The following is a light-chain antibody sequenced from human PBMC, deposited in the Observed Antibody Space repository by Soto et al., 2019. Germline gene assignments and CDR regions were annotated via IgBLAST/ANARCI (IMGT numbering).Light chain of an antibody. V-gene: IGKV1-39*01. Sequence: DIQMTQSPSSLSASVGDRVTITCRASQSISSYLNWYQQKPGKAPKLLIYAAASLQSGGPSRFSGSGSVTDFTLTISSLQPEDFATYYCQQSYSTPVTFGQGTKVDIK. CDR3: QQSYSTPVT. CDR1: QSISSY. CDR2: AAA. J-gene: IGKJ1*01.